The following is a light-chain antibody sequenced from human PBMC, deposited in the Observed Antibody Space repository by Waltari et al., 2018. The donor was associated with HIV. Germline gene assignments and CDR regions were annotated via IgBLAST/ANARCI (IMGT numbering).Light chain of an antibody. J-gene: IGKJ2*01. CDR2: GAS. V-gene: IGKV3-20*01. Sequence: EIVLTQSPGTLSLSPGERATLSCRASQSVSSRDLAWYQQKPGQAPRLLIYGASSRATGISDRFSGSGSGTDFTLTISRLEPEDFAVYFCQQYDGSPALYTFGQGTRLEIK. CDR1: QSVSSRD. CDR3: QQYDGSPALYT.